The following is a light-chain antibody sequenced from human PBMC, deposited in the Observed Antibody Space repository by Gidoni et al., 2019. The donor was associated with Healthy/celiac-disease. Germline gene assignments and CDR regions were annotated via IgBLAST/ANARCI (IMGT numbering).Light chain of an antibody. V-gene: IGKV4-1*01. Sequence: DIVMTQSPDSLAVSLGERATINCKSSQSVLYSSNNKNYLAWYQQKPGQPPKLLIYWASTRESGVPDLFSGSGSGTDFTLTISSLQAEDVAVYYCQQYYSTPPTFGGXTKVEIK. J-gene: IGKJ4*01. CDR1: QSVLYSSNNKNY. CDR3: QQYYSTPPT. CDR2: WAS.